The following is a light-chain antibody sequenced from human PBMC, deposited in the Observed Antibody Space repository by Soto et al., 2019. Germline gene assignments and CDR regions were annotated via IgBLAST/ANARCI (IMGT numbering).Light chain of an antibody. V-gene: IGLV2-14*01. CDR1: SSDVGAYNY. J-gene: IGLJ2*01. CDR3: TSYISSSTFVV. Sequence: QSALTQPASVSGSPGQSITISCTGTSSDVGAYNYVSWYQQHPGKAPKVMIYEVSNRPSGVSNRFSGSKSGNTASLTISGLQTEDEADYYCTSYISSSTFVVFGGGTKLTVL. CDR2: EVS.